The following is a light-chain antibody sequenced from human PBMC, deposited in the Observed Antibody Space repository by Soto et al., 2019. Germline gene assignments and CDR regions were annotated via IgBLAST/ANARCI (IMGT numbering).Light chain of an antibody. CDR1: QTISTL. CDR3: QQYSTYPWT. CDR2: KAS. Sequence: DIQMTQSPSTLSASVGDRVTITCRASQTISTLWAWYQQRPGKAPNLLIYKASSLESGVPSRFSGSGSGTAFTLTISSLQPDDFATYFCQQYSTYPWTFGQGTKVEVK. V-gene: IGKV1-5*03. J-gene: IGKJ1*01.